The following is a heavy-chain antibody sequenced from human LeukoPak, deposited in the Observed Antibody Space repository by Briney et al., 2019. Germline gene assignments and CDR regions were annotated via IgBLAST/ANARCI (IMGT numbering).Heavy chain of an antibody. D-gene: IGHD2-2*01. CDR2: IIPIFGTA. Sequence: GSSVKVSCKASGGTFSSYAISWVRQAPGQGLEWMGGIIPIFGTANYAQKFQGRVTITADESTSTAYMELSSLRSEDTAVYYCAREGRPPLVPALPFDPWGQGTLVTVSS. CDR1: GGTFSSYA. CDR3: AREGRPPLVPALPFDP. V-gene: IGHV1-69*01. J-gene: IGHJ5*02.